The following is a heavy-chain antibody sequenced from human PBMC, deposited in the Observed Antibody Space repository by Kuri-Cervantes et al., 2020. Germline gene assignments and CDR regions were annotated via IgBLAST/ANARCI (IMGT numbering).Heavy chain of an antibody. CDR1: GFTFSDYW. CDR2: IKEDGSER. CDR3: AKLGLGY. J-gene: IGHJ4*01. V-gene: IGHV3-7*03. Sequence: GGSLRLSCTASGFTFSDYWMSWVRQAPGKGLEWVANIKEDGSERKYMDSMEGRFTISRDHSKHTLHLQMNSLRVEDTAVYYCAKLGLGYWGHGTLVTVSS. D-gene: IGHD6-13*01.